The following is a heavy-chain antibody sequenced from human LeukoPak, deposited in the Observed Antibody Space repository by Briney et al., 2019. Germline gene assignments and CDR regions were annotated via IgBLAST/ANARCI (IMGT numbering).Heavy chain of an antibody. CDR2: IDDSGNS. V-gene: IGHV4-59*11. CDR3: VRESRLRSFDWFGSYFHY. Sequence: SETLSLTCSVSGGSISSHNWTWIRQPPGKGLEWIGYIDDSGNSKYNLSLKSRVTISVDTSKNQFSLKLSSVTAADTAVYYCVRESRLRSFDWFGSYFHYWGQGTLVTVSS. D-gene: IGHD3-9*01. CDR1: GGSISSHN. J-gene: IGHJ4*02.